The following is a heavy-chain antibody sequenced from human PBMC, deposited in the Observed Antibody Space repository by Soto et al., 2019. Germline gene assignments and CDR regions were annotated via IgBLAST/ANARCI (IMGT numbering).Heavy chain of an antibody. CDR1: GGTFSSYA. CDR3: ARDKGHFGGGDRPLPYYYYGMDV. V-gene: IGHV1-69*13. Sequence: GASVKVSCKASGGTFSSYAISWVRQAPGQGLEWMGGIIPIFGTANYAQKFQGRVTITADESTSTAYMELSSLRSEDTAVYYCARDKGHFGGGDRPLPYYYYGMDVWGQGTTVTVPS. D-gene: IGHD2-21*02. J-gene: IGHJ6*02. CDR2: IIPIFGTA.